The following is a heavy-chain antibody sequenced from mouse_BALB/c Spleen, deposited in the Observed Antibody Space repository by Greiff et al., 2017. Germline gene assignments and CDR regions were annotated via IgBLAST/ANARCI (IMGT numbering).Heavy chain of an antibody. Sequence: QVQLQQSGAELVRPGSSVKISCKASGYAFSSYWMNWVKQRPGQGLDWIGQIYPGDGDTNYNGKFKGKATLTADKSSSTAYMQLSSLTSEDSAVYFCAKGVGGYGSSYGAMDYWGQGTSVTVSS. CDR1: GYAFSSYW. V-gene: IGHV1-80*01. D-gene: IGHD1-1*01. CDR2: IYPGDGDT. J-gene: IGHJ4*01. CDR3: AKGVGGYGSSYGAMDY.